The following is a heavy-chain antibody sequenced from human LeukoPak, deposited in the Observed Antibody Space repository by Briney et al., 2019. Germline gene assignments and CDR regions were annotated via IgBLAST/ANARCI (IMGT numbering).Heavy chain of an antibody. J-gene: IGHJ6*02. CDR2: ISGSGGST. CDR3: AKSRGYYYYYGMDV. Sequence: GGSLRLSCAASGFTFISYAMSCVRQAPGKGLEWVSAISGSGGSTYYADSVKGRFTISSDNSKNTLYLQMNSLRAEDAAVYYCAKSRGYYYYYGMDVWGQGTTVTVSS. D-gene: IGHD3-10*01. CDR1: GFTFISYA. V-gene: IGHV3-23*01.